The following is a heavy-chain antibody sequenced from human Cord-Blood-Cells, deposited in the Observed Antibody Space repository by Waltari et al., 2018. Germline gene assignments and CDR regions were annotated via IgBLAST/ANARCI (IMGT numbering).Heavy chain of an antibody. CDR2: ISYDGSNK. V-gene: IGHV3-30-3*01. CDR1: GFTFSGYA. CDR3: ARDKNSGSYFDY. J-gene: IGHJ4*02. D-gene: IGHD1-26*01. Sequence: QVQLVESGGGVVQPGRSLRPSWAASGFTFSGYAMNWVRQAPGKGLEWVAVISYDGSNKYYADSVKGRFTISRDNSKNTLYLQMNSLRAEDTAVYYCARDKNSGSYFDYWGQGTLVTVSS.